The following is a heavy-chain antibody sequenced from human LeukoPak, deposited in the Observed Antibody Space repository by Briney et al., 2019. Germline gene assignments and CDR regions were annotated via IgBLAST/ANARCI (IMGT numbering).Heavy chain of an antibody. Sequence: PGGSLRLSCAASGFTFSSYWMHWVRQAPGKGLVWVSRINSDGSSTSYADSVKGRFTISRDNAKNTLYLQMNSLRAEDTAVYYCARANPGMAFDYWGQGTLVTVSS. D-gene: IGHD6-13*01. V-gene: IGHV3-74*01. J-gene: IGHJ4*02. CDR2: INSDGSST. CDR3: ARANPGMAFDY. CDR1: GFTFSSYW.